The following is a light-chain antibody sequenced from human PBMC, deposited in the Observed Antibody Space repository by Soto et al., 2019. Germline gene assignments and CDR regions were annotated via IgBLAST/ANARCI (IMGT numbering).Light chain of an antibody. Sequence: QSVLTQPPSASGTPGQRVTISCSGSSSNIGSNTVSWYQHLPGTAPKLLIYSDNQRPSGVPDRFSGSKSGTSASLAISGLQSEDEDDYYCAAWDDSLNGPVFGGGTKLTVL. CDR2: SDN. CDR1: SSNIGSNT. V-gene: IGLV1-44*01. J-gene: IGLJ2*01. CDR3: AAWDDSLNGPV.